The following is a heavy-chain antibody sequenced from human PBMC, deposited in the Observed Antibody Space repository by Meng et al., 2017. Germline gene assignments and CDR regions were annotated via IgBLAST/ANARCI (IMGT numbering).Heavy chain of an antibody. J-gene: IGHJ3*02. Sequence: GGSLRLSCAASGFTFSSYAMHWVRQAPGKGLEWVAIISYDGSNKYYADSVRGRFTISRDSSKNTLSLQMNSLRAEDTAVYFCAREYYSSGWYWRAFDIWGQGTLAT. V-gene: IGHV3-30*01. CDR3: AREYYSSGWYWRAFDI. CDR1: GFTFSSYA. D-gene: IGHD6-19*01. CDR2: ISYDGSNK.